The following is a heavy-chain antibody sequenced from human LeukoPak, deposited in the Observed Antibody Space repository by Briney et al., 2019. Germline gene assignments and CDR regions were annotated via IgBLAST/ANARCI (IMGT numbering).Heavy chain of an antibody. D-gene: IGHD3-22*01. V-gene: IGHV4-39*07. CDR3: ARDLYFPDTSGYKDY. CDR2: VYYSGST. J-gene: IGHJ4*02. CDR1: GGSISSSSYY. Sequence: PSETLSLTCTVSGGSISSSSYYWVWIRQPPGKGLEWIGTVYYSGSTYYNPSLKSRVTISLNTSKNQFSLKLSSVTAADTAIYYCARDLYFPDTSGYKDYWGRGILVSVSS.